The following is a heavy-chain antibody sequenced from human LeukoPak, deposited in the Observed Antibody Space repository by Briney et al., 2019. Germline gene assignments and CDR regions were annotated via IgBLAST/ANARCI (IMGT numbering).Heavy chain of an antibody. CDR2: MNPNSGNT. D-gene: IGHD4-17*01. CDR1: GYTFTSYD. Sequence: ASVKVSRKASGYTFTSYDINWVRQATGQGLEWMGWMNPNSGNTGYAQKFQGRVTMTRNTSISTAYMELSSLRSEDTAVYYCARVRSAVTTLAKRNWFDPWGQGTLVTVSS. J-gene: IGHJ5*02. V-gene: IGHV1-8*01. CDR3: ARVRSAVTTLAKRNWFDP.